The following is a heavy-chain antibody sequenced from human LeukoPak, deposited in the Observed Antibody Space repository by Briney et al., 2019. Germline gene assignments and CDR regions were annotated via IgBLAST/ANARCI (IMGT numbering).Heavy chain of an antibody. D-gene: IGHD1-14*01. J-gene: IGHJ4*02. CDR3: AKDRGAGEGLLDY. V-gene: IGHV3-23*01. CDR2: ISGSGGST. Sequence: GGSLRLSCAASGYTFSSHAMSWVRQAPGKGLEWVSTISGSGGSTYYADSVKGRFAISRDNSMDTLYLQMNSLRAEDTAVYYCAKDRGAGEGLLDYWGQGTLVAVFS. CDR1: GYTFSSHA.